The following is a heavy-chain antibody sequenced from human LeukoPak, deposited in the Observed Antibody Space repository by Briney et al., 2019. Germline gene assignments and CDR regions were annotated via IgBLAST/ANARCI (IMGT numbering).Heavy chain of an antibody. J-gene: IGHJ6*03. CDR1: GYTFTGYY. CDR3: ARVSAGGNYYYYMDV. D-gene: IGHD1-26*01. CDR2: INPNSGGT. V-gene: IGHV1-2*02. Sequence: ASVKVSCKASGYTFTGYYMHWVRQAPGQGLEWMGWINPNSGGTNYAQKFQGRVTMTRDTSISTAYMELSRLRSDDTAVYYCARVSAGGNYYYYMDVWGKGTTVTVSS.